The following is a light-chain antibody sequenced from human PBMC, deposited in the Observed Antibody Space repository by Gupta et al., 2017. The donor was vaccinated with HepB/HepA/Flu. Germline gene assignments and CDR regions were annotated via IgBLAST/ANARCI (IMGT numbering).Light chain of an antibody. Sequence: SALPQPTSVCASPRQSIPLPCSGTRSDVGAYNYVSWYQQHPAKAPKLMIYDVSNRPSGVSNRCSGAKSGNTASLTISGLQAEEEADYSCSSYTGSSTLVVFGGGTKLTVL. CDR3: SSYTGSSTLVV. J-gene: IGLJ2*01. V-gene: IGLV2-14*03. CDR1: RSDVGAYNY. CDR2: DVS.